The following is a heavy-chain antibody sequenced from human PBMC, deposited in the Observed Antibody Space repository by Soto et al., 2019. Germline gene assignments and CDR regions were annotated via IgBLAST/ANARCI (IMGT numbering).Heavy chain of an antibody. Sequence: GGSLRLSCAASGFTFSSYAMSWVRQAPGKGLEWVSAISGSGGSTYYADSVKGRFTISRDNSKNTLYLQMNSLRAEDTAVYYCATRLSGGLLWFGEFFDYWGQGTLVTVSS. D-gene: IGHD3-10*01. V-gene: IGHV3-23*01. CDR1: GFTFSSYA. J-gene: IGHJ4*02. CDR3: ATRLSGGLLWFGEFFDY. CDR2: ISGSGGST.